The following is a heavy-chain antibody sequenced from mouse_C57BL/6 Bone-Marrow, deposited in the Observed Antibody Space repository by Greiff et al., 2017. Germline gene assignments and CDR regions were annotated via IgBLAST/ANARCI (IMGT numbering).Heavy chain of an antibody. CDR2: IDPENGDT. J-gene: IGHJ2*01. CDR3: TTDTTVVPDY. V-gene: IGHV14-4*01. D-gene: IGHD1-1*01. CDR1: GFNIKDDY. Sequence: EVQLQQSGAELVRPGASVKLSCTASGFNIKDDYMHWVKQRPEQGLEWIGWIDPENGDTAYASKFQGKATITAYTSSNTAYLQLSSLTSEDTAVYYYTTDTTVVPDYWGQGTTLTVSS.